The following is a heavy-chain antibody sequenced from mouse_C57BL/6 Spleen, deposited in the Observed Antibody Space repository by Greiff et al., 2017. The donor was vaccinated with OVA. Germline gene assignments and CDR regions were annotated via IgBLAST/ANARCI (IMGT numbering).Heavy chain of an antibody. J-gene: IGHJ2*01. CDR3: ARGYYGSSPYFDY. Sequence: VVESGPELVKPGASVKISCKASGYTFTDYYINWVKQRPGQGLEWIGWIYPGSGNTKYNEKFKGKATLTVDTSSSTAYMQLSSLTSEDSAVYFCARGYYGSSPYFDYWGQGTTLTVSS. CDR2: IYPGSGNT. CDR1: GYTFTDYY. D-gene: IGHD1-1*01. V-gene: IGHV1-84*01.